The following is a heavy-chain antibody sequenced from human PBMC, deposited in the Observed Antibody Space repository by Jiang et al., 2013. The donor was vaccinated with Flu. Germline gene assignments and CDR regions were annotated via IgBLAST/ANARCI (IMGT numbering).Heavy chain of an antibody. CDR3: AKDPRAMGEYYFDY. CDR2: ISYDGSNK. Sequence: EWVAVISYDGSNKYYADSVKGRFTISRDNSKNTLYLQMNSLRAEDTAVYYCAKDPRAMGEYYFDYWGQGTLVTVSS. V-gene: IGHV3-30*18. J-gene: IGHJ4*02. D-gene: IGHD5-18*01.